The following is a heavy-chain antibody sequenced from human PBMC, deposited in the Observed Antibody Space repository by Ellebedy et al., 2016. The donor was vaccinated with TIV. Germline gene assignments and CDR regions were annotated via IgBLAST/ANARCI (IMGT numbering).Heavy chain of an antibody. CDR2: VSDSGDST. D-gene: IGHD3-22*01. Sequence: GESLKISXAASGFTFSRFVMSWVRQAPGKGLEWVPSVSDSGDSTYYADSVKGRFTISRDNSKNTMYLQMNSLRAEDTATYYCAKTTGYYDSSGYTDYWGQGTLVTVSS. CDR3: AKTTGYYDSSGYTDY. V-gene: IGHV3-23*01. J-gene: IGHJ4*02. CDR1: GFTFSRFV.